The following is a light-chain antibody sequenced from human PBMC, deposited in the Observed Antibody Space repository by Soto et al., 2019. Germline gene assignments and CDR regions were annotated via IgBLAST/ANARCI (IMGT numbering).Light chain of an antibody. Sequence: DIQRTQSPSTLSASVGDRVTITCRASQSISSWLAWYQQKPGKAPKLLIYKASSLESGVPSRFSGSGSGTEFTLTISSLQPDDFATYYCQQYNSYSPTFGQGTKVDNK. CDR2: KAS. J-gene: IGKJ1*01. V-gene: IGKV1-5*03. CDR1: QSISSW. CDR3: QQYNSYSPT.